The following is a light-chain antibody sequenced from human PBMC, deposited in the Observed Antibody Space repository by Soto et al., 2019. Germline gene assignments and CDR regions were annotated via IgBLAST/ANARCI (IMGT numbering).Light chain of an antibody. V-gene: IGLV2-14*01. CDR2: EVS. J-gene: IGLJ2*01. CDR1: SSDVGGYNY. CDR3: SSYTSSSTPVV. Sequence: QSVLTQPASVSGSPGQSITISCTGTSSDVGGYNYVSWYQQHPGKAPKLMIYEVSNRPSGVSNRFSGSKSGNTASLTISGLQAEDEADYYCSSYTSSSTPVVFGGGNKLTVL.